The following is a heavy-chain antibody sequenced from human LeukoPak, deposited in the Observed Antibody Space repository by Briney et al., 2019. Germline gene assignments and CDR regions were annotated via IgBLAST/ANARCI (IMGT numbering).Heavy chain of an antibody. Sequence: GGSLRLSCTVSGFTVSSNSMSWVRQAPGKGLEWVSFIYSDNTHYSDSVKGRFTISRDNAKNSLYLQMNSLRAEDTAVYYCARDRYDYVWGSYRSPYAFDYWGQGTLVTVSS. CDR2: IYSDNT. D-gene: IGHD3-16*02. CDR3: ARDRYDYVWGSYRSPYAFDY. V-gene: IGHV3-53*01. CDR1: GFTVSSNS. J-gene: IGHJ4*02.